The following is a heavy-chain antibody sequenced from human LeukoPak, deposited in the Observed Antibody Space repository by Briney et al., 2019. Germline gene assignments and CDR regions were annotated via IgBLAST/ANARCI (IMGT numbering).Heavy chain of an antibody. Sequence: GGSLRLSCAASGFTFSRHWMYWVRQAPGKGLEWVANIKQDGSAKPYVDSVKGRLTISRDNAKNSLFLQMNSLRAEDTAVYYCARDNGWSADFWGQGTLVTVSS. D-gene: IGHD2-15*01. V-gene: IGHV3-7*03. CDR1: GFTFSRHW. CDR2: IKQDGSAK. CDR3: ARDNGWSADF. J-gene: IGHJ4*02.